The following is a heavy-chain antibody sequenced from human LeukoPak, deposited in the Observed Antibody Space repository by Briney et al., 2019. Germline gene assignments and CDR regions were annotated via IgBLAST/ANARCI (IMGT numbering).Heavy chain of an antibody. Sequence: GGSLRLSCAASGFTFSDHYIDWVRQAPGTGLLWVSRINSDGSSTSDADSVKGRITISRDNAKNTLYLQMNSLTPDDTSVYYCSRSPGILGTNYFDYWGQGTLVTVSS. D-gene: IGHD1-26*01. CDR2: INSDGSST. CDR1: GFTFSDHY. V-gene: IGHV3-74*01. CDR3: SRSPGILGTNYFDY. J-gene: IGHJ4*02.